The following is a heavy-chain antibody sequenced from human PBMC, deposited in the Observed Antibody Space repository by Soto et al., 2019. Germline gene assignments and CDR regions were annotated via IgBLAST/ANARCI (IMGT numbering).Heavy chain of an antibody. CDR1: GGSVGSSSYF. Sequence: PSETLSLTCTVSGGSVGSSSYFWAWVRQPPGKGLEWIGNIYYRVRTYYTPSLNSRVTIYVDTSTKHFSLKLSSVPAADTAVYYCARLIWPKSYFDYWGQGTLVTVSS. CDR2: IYYRVRT. J-gene: IGHJ4*02. D-gene: IGHD3-10*01. CDR3: ARLIWPKSYFDY. V-gene: IGHV4-39*01.